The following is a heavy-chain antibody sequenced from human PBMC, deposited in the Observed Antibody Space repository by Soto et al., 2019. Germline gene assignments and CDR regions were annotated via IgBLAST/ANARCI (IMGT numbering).Heavy chain of an antibody. Sequence: EVQLLESGGGLVQPGGSLRLSCAASGFTFTSYAMTWVRQAPGKGLEWVSDVIGSGSRTYYADSVKDRFTISRDNFKNTLYLQMNSLRAEDTAVYYCARDRGVARGWFDPWGQGTLVTVSS. D-gene: IGHD5-12*01. CDR3: ARDRGVARGWFDP. J-gene: IGHJ5*02. V-gene: IGHV3-23*01. CDR1: GFTFTSYA. CDR2: VIGSGSRT.